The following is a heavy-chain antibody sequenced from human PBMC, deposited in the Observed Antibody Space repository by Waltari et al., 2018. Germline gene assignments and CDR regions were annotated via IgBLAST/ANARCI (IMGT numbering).Heavy chain of an antibody. V-gene: IGHV4-61*02. J-gene: IGHJ4*02. CDR2: IYPSGST. CDR3: ASTGIQWVGAMDY. Sequence: QVQLQESGPGLVKPSQTLSLTCTVSGGSISSGSYYWSWIRRPAGKGLEWIGRIYPSGSTNNYASLKRRSTISVDTSKNRFALKLRSVTAADTAGYYCASTGIQWVGAMDYWGQGTLVTVSS. CDR1: GGSISSGSYY. D-gene: IGHD6-19*01.